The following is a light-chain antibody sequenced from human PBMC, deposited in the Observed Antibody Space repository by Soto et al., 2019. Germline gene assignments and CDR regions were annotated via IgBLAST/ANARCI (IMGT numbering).Light chain of an antibody. V-gene: IGLV2-14*01. CDR2: EVS. J-gene: IGLJ1*01. Sequence: QSALTQPASVSGSPGQSITISCTGTSSDVGGYNYVSWYQQHPGKAPKLMIYEVSNRPSGVSNRFSGSKSVNTASLTISGLQAEDEADYYCSSYTSSSTGFGTGTKVTVL. CDR1: SSDVGGYNY. CDR3: SSYTSSSTG.